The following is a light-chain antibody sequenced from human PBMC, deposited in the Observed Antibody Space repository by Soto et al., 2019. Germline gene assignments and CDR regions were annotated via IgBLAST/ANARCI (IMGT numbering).Light chain of an antibody. CDR2: DAS. Sequence: DIQMTQSPSPLSASVGDSVTITCRASQTVSSSLAWYQVIPGKAPKLLIYDASTLQNGVPSRFSARGSGTEFTLTIRGLQPDDFATYYCQHYYNHPHTFCQGTKLEIK. CDR3: QHYYNHPHT. J-gene: IGKJ2*01. CDR1: QTVSSS. V-gene: IGKV1-5*01.